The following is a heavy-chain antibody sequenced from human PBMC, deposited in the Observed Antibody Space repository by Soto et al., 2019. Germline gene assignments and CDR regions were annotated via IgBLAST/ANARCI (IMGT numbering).Heavy chain of an antibody. V-gene: IGHV1-18*01. CDR2: ITTDKGKT. CDR1: GYTFKNYG. CDR3: ATRSQAFDD. Sequence: GASVKVSCKTSGYTFKNYGISWARQAPGQGLEWMGWITTDKGKTTYAQKFQGRVTMTTDTCTSTAYMELRSLRSDVTAMYYFATRSQAFDDWGEGSLVTVSA. J-gene: IGHJ4*01.